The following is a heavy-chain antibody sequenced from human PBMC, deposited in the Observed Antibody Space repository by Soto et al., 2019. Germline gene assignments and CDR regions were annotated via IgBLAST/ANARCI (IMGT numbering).Heavy chain of an antibody. CDR1: GYTFINYA. CDR3: GRGGAGYYFDY. CDR2: INAVNGDT. J-gene: IGHJ4*02. Sequence: ASVKVSCKASGYTFINYAIHWVRQAPGQRLEWMGWINAVNGDTKYSQKFQGRVTITRDTSANTAYMELSGLRSEGTAVYYCGRGGAGYYFDYWGQGTLVTVSS. D-gene: IGHD2-15*01. V-gene: IGHV1-3*01.